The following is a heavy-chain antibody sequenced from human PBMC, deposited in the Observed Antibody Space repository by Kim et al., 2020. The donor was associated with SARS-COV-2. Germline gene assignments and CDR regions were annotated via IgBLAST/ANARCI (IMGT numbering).Heavy chain of an antibody. CDR2: IYYSGST. J-gene: IGHJ6*02. CDR3: ARDLEGESRPYYGMDV. V-gene: IGHV4-31*03. D-gene: IGHD1-26*01. Sequence: LSLTCTFSGGSISSGGYYWSWIRQHPGKGLEWIGYIYYSGSTYYNPSLKSRVTISVDTSKNQFSLKLSSVTAADTAVYYCARDLEGESRPYYGMDVWGQGTTVTVSS. CDR1: GGSISSGGYY.